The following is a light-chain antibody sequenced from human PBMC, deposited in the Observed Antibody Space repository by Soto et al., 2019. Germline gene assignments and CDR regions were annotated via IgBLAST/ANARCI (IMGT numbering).Light chain of an antibody. J-gene: IGKJ1*01. Sequence: DIHLAQSPSFLSASVGDRIIITCRASQGIGTSLAWYQQKPGKAPSLLIYSASSLQRGVPSRFRGSGSGTDFTLSISSLQPEDFATYYCQQLNNFPRTFGQGTKVDIK. V-gene: IGKV1-9*01. CDR3: QQLNNFPRT. CDR2: SAS. CDR1: QGIGTS.